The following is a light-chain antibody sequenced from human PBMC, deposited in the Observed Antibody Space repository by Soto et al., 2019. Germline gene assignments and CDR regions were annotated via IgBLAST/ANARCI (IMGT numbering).Light chain of an antibody. V-gene: IGLV2-8*01. J-gene: IGLJ3*02. CDR3: SSPAGSTNYMV. CDR2: EVS. Sequence: QSALTQPPAASGSPGQSVTISCTGTSSDVGGYNYVSWYQQHPGKAPKLMIYEVSRRPSGVPDRFSGSKSGNTASLTVSGLQAEDEADYHCSSPAGSTNYMVFGGGTKVTVL. CDR1: SSDVGGYNY.